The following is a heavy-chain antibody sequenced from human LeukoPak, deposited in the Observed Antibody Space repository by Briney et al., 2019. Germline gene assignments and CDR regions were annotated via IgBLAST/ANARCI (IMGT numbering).Heavy chain of an antibody. J-gene: IGHJ4*02. CDR3: ARDLGYSSGWYVLGY. CDR2: INPNSGGT. Sequence: ASVKVSCKASGYTFTGYYVHWVRQAPGQGLEWMGRINPNSGGTNYAQKFQGRVTMTRDTSISTAYMELSRLRSDDTAVYYCARDLGYSSGWYVLGYWGQGTLVTVSS. V-gene: IGHV1-2*06. CDR1: GYTFTGYY. D-gene: IGHD6-19*01.